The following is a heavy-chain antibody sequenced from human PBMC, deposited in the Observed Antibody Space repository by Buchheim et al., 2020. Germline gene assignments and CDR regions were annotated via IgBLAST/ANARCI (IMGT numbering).Heavy chain of an antibody. CDR1: GFSVSSNY. V-gene: IGHV3-66*01. CDR3: ARDTSSPARADW. Sequence: EDQLVESGGGLVQPGGSLRLSCAASGFSVSSNYMNWVRHPPRKGLEWVSLIYGNDDPKYTDSAKGRFTISRDDSQNLVVLQMNRLTVEDTAVYYCARDTSSPARADWWGRGTL. CDR2: IYGNDDP. D-gene: IGHD3/OR15-3a*01. J-gene: IGHJ4*02.